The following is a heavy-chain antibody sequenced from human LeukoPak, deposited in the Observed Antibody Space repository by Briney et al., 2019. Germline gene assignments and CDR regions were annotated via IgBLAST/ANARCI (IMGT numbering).Heavy chain of an antibody. CDR2: LYSGGST. Sequence: GGSLRLSCAASGFTVSSNYISWVRQAPGKGLEWVSVLYSGGSTYYADSVKGRFTISRDNSKNTLYLQMNSLRAEDTAVYYCTCPIYFDSIKESWTGRWYWGQGTLVTVSS. V-gene: IGHV3-66*01. D-gene: IGHD3-22*01. CDR1: GFTVSSNY. J-gene: IGHJ4*02. CDR3: TCPIYFDSIKESWTGRWY.